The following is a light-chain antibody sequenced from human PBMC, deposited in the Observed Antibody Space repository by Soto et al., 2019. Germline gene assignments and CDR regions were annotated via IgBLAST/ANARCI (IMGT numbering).Light chain of an antibody. J-gene: IGKJ2*01. V-gene: IGKV1-8*01. CDR1: QGISSY. CDR2: AAS. CDR3: QQDYSYPYT. Sequence: AIRMTQSPSSLSASTGDRVTITCRASQGISSYLAWYQQKPGKAPKLLIYAASTLQSGVPSRFSGSGSGTDFTLTISCLQSEDFATYYCQQDYSYPYTFGQGTKREIK.